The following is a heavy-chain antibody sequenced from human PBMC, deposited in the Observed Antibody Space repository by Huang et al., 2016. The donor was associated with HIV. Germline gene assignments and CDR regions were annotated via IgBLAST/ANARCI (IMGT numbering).Heavy chain of an antibody. CDR2: IYPGDSNT. CDR1: GYSFTSHW. V-gene: IGHV5-51*01. J-gene: IGHJ4*02. CDR3: ARQPAFCGGDCYYFDY. D-gene: IGHD2-21*02. Sequence: EVQLVQSRAAVKKPGESLKISCRGSGYSFTSHWIGWVRQMPGKGLEWMGIIYPGDSNTKYSPSCEGQVTISADKSISAAYLQWTSLKASDTAMYYCARQPAFCGGDCYYFDYWDRGTLVTVSS.